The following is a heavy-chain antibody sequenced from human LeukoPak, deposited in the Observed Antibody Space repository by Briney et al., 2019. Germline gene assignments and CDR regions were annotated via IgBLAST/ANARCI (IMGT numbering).Heavy chain of an antibody. CDR2: IYYSGST. CDR3: ASLYIAARHDYFDY. J-gene: IGHJ4*02. V-gene: IGHV4-59*01. CDR1: GGSISSYY. D-gene: IGHD6-6*01. Sequence: PSETLSLTCTVSGGSISSYYWSWIRQPPGKGLEWIGYIYYSGSTNYNPSLKSRVTISVDTSKNQFSLKLSSVTAADTAVYYCASLYIAARHDYFDYWGQGTLVTVSS.